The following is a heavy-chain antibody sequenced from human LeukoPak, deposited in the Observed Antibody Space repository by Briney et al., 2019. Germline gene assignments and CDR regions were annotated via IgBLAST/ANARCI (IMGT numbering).Heavy chain of an antibody. CDR3: ARGGIPDY. Sequence: GSLRLSCAASGFTFSDYYMSWIRQAPGKGLEWIGSIYYSGSTYYNPSLKSRVTISLDTSKNQFSLKLSSVTAADTAVYYCARGGIPDYWGQGILVTVSS. CDR2: IYYSGST. V-gene: IGHV4-38-2*01. D-gene: IGHD2-21*01. CDR1: GFTFSDYY. J-gene: IGHJ4*02.